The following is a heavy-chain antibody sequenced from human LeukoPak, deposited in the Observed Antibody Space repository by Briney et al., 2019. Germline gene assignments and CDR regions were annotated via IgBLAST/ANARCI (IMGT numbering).Heavy chain of an antibody. Sequence: SETLSLTCTVSGGSISSSIYYWGWIRQPPGKGLEWIGSIYYSGSTYYNPSLKSRVTISVDTSKNQFSLKLSSVTAADTAVYYCARGFPYYYDSSGYSGDAFDIWGQGTMVTVSS. J-gene: IGHJ3*02. V-gene: IGHV4-39*01. CDR2: IYYSGST. CDR1: GGSISSSIYY. CDR3: ARGFPYYYDSSGYSGDAFDI. D-gene: IGHD3-22*01.